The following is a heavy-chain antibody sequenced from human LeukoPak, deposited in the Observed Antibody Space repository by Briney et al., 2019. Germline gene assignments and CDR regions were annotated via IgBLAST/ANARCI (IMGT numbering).Heavy chain of an antibody. D-gene: IGHD3-22*01. CDR1: GFTFNNYA. CDR2: ISGSGGST. V-gene: IGHV3-23*01. CDR3: AKDPLSYYDSSGYRYFDY. Sequence: GGSQRLSCAASGFTFNNYAMNWVRQAPGKGLEWVSGISGSGGSTYYADSVKGRFTISRDNSKNTLYLQVNRLRAEDTAVYFCAKDPLSYYDSSGYRYFDYWGQGTLVTVSS. J-gene: IGHJ4*02.